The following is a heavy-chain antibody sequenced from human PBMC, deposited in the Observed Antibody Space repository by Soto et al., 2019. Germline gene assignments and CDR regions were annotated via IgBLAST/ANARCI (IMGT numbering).Heavy chain of an antibody. CDR2: IIPIFGTA. Sequence: QVQLVQSGAEVKKPGSSVKVSCKASGGTFSSYAISWVRQAPGQGLEWMGGIIPIFGTANYAQKFQGRVTITADKSTSTAYMELSSLRSEDTAVYYCARVKRSLLMGYATHDYWGQGTLVTVSS. V-gene: IGHV1-69*06. D-gene: IGHD2-8*01. CDR3: ARVKRSLLMGYATHDY. J-gene: IGHJ4*02. CDR1: GGTFSSYA.